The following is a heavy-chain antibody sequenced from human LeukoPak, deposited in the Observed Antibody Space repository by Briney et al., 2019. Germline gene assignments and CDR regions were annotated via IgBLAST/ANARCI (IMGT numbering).Heavy chain of an antibody. D-gene: IGHD4-11*01. Sequence: GEALKISFKGSGYSFTSYWIGWVRQMSGKGLEGMGIIYPGDSDTRSSPSFQGQVTNSADKSTNTVYPQWSSLKASDTAMYYCARQFETTVTTGWVGAFDIWGQGTMVTVSS. J-gene: IGHJ3*02. CDR1: GYSFTSYW. CDR2: IYPGDSDT. V-gene: IGHV5-51*01. CDR3: ARQFETTVTTGWVGAFDI.